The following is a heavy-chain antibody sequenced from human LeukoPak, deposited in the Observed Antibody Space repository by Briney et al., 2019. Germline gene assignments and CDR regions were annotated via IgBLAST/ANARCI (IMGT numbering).Heavy chain of an antibody. J-gene: IGHJ4*02. V-gene: IGHV3-43D*03. D-gene: IGHD6-13*01. CDR2: ISGDGGGT. CDR3: AKDEYSSSWPGYYFDY. CDR1: GFTLDDYA. Sequence: GGSLRLSCAASGFTLDDYAMHWLRQDPGNTLEGTSLISGDGGGTYYADSVKGRFTISRDNSNNSLYLQMNSLRAEDTAVYYCAKDEYSSSWPGYYFDYWGQGTLVTVSS.